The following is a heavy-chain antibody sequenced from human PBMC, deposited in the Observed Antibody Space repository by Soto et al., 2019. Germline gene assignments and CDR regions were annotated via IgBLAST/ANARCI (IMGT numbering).Heavy chain of an antibody. J-gene: IGHJ4*02. Sequence: GGSLRLSCAASGFTFSSYGMHWVRQAPGKGLEWVAVISYDGSNKYYADSVKGRFTISRDNSKNTLYLQMNSLRAEDTAVYYCAKERLRGLEAAATLPDYWGQGTLVTVSS. CDR2: ISYDGSNK. CDR3: AKERLRGLEAAATLPDY. CDR1: GFTFSSYG. V-gene: IGHV3-30*18. D-gene: IGHD6-13*01.